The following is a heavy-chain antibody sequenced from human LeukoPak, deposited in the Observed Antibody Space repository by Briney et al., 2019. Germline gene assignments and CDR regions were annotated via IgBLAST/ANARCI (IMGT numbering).Heavy chain of an antibody. V-gene: IGHV1-46*01. J-gene: IGHJ4*02. CDR3: ARDRGDIVVVPAAILLDY. D-gene: IGHD2-2*01. Sequence: ASVTVSCKASGYTFTSYYMHWVRQAPGQGLEWMGIINPSGGSTSYAQKFQGRVTMTRDTSTSTVYMELSSLRSEDTAVYYCARDRGDIVVVPAAILLDYWGQGTLVTVSS. CDR2: INPSGGST. CDR1: GYTFTSYY.